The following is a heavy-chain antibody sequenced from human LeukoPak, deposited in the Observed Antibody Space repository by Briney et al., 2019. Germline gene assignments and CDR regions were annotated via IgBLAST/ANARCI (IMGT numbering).Heavy chain of an antibody. Sequence: SETLSLTCAVYGGSFSGYYWSWIRQPPGKGLEWIGEINHSGSTNYNPSLKSRVTISVDTSKNQFSLKLSSVTAADTAVYYCARGHRLPSRYFDLWGRGTLVTVSS. V-gene: IGHV4-34*01. CDR1: GGSFSGYY. CDR2: INHSGST. CDR3: ARGHRLPSRYFDL. J-gene: IGHJ2*01. D-gene: IGHD2/OR15-2a*01.